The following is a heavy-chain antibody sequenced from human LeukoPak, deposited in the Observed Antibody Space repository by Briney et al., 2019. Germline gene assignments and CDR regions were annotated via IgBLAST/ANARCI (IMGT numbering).Heavy chain of an antibody. CDR2: IYSGGST. CDR3: ARDSDSSGWLNWFDP. V-gene: IGHV3-53*01. D-gene: IGHD6-19*01. J-gene: IGHJ5*02. CDR1: GFTVSNNY. Sequence: PGGSLRLSCAASGFTVSNNYMSWVRQAPGKGLEWVSVIYSGGSTYYADSVKGRFTISRDNSKNTLYLQMNSLRAEDTAVYYCARDSDSSGWLNWFDPWGQGTLVTVSS.